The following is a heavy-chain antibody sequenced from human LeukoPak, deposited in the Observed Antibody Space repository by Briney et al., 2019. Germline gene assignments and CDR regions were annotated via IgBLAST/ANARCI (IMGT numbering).Heavy chain of an antibody. Sequence: PSETLSLTCTVSGGSISSYYWSWIRQPPGKGLEWIGYIYYSGSTNYNPSLKSRVTISVDTSKNQFSLKLSSVTAADTAVYYCARDRGTTNWYYGMDVWGQGTTVTVSS. CDR1: GGSISSYY. CDR2: IYYSGST. D-gene: IGHD1-1*01. CDR3: ARDRGTTNWYYGMDV. V-gene: IGHV4-59*01. J-gene: IGHJ6*02.